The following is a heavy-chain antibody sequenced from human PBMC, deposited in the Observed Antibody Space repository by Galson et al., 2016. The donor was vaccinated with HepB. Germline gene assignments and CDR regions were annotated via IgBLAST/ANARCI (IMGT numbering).Heavy chain of an antibody. CDR2: IYPSGST. CDR3: ARETVATYTFDY. V-gene: IGHV4-31*02. CDR1: GFTFRSYD. Sequence: LRLSCAASGFTFRSYDMGWVRQAPGKGLEWIGYIYPSGSTYYNPSLRSRVSISIDTSKNQFSLRLSSVTAADTAVYFCARETVATYTFDYWGQGTLVTVSS. J-gene: IGHJ4*02. D-gene: IGHD2-2*02.